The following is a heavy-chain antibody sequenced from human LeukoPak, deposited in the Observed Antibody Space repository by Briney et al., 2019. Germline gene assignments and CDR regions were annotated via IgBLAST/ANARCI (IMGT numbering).Heavy chain of an antibody. CDR2: IWYDGSNK. D-gene: IGHD6-13*01. Sequence: GGSLRLSCAASGFTFSSYGMHWVRQAPGKGLQWVAVIWYDGSNKYYADSVKCRFTISRDKSKNTLYLQMNSLRAEDTALYYCAKGGSSSWHQFDYWGQGSLVTVSS. CDR3: AKGGSSSWHQFDY. J-gene: IGHJ4*02. V-gene: IGHV3-33*03. CDR1: GFTFSSYG.